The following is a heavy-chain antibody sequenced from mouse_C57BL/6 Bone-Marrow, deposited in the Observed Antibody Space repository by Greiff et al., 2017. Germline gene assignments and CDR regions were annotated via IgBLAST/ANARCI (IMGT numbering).Heavy chain of an antibody. J-gene: IGHJ1*03. V-gene: IGHV1-85*01. Sequence: VKLQQSGPELVKPGASVKLSCKASGYTFTSYDINWVKQRPGQGLEWIGWIYPRDGSTKYNEKFKGKATLTVDTSSSTAYMGLHSLTSEDSAVYFCARDYGSSYWYFDVWGTGTTVTVSS. D-gene: IGHD1-1*01. CDR2: IYPRDGST. CDR3: ARDYGSSYWYFDV. CDR1: GYTFTSYD.